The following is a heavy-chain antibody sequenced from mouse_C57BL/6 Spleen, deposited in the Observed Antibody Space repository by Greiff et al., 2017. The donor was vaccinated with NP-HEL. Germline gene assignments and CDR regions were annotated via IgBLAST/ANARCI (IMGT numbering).Heavy chain of an antibody. CDR1: GFTFSDYG. D-gene: IGHD4-1*01. CDR2: ISSGSSTI. CDR3: ARHWDGNFDD. J-gene: IGHJ2*01. Sequence: EVQGVESGGGLVKPGGSLKLSCAASGFTFSDYGMHWVRQAPEKGLEWVAYISSGSSTIYYADTLKGRFTISRDNAKNTLCLQMTSLRSEDTAMYYCARHWDGNFDDWGQGTTLTVSS. V-gene: IGHV5-17*01.